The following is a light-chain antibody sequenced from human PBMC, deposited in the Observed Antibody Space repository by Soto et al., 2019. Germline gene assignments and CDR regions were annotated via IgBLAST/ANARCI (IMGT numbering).Light chain of an antibody. CDR1: QRVSKY. Sequence: EIVLTQSPGTLALSPGEGATLSCRASQRVSKYLAWYQQKPGQAPRLLIYGASSRATGIPDSFSGSGSGTDFTLTISRLESEGFAVYYCQQYSGSPLTLGQGTKVEIK. CDR3: QQYSGSPLT. V-gene: IGKV3-20*01. CDR2: GAS. J-gene: IGKJ1*01.